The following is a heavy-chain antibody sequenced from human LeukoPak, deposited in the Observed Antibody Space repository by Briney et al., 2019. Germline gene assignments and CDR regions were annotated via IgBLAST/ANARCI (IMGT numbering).Heavy chain of an antibody. Sequence: GGSLRLPCAASGFTFSSYEMNWVRQAPGKGLEWVSSISSSSDYIYHADSVKGRFTISRDNPKKSLYLQMNSLRAEDTAVYYCARGVTTTRFGRFDPWGQGTLVIVSS. J-gene: IGHJ5*02. CDR3: ARGVTTTRFGRFDP. CDR2: ISSSSDYI. D-gene: IGHD4-17*01. CDR1: GFTFSSYE. V-gene: IGHV3-21*01.